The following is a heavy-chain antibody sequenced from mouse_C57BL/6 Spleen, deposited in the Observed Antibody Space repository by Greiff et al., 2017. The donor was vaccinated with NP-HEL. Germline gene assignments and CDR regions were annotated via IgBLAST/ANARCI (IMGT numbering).Heavy chain of an antibody. Sequence: QVQLQQPGAELVRPGSSVKLSCKASGYTFTSYWMDWVKQRPGQGLEWIGNIYPSDSETHYNQKFKDKATLTVDKSSSTAYMQLSSLTSEDSAVYYGARRDGYYLFDYWGQGTPLPVSS. J-gene: IGHJ2*01. CDR3: ARRDGYYLFDY. D-gene: IGHD2-3*01. CDR2: IYPSDSET. CDR1: GYTFTSYW. V-gene: IGHV1-61*01.